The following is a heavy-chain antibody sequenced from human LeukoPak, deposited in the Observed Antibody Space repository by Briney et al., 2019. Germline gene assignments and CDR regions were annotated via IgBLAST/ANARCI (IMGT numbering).Heavy chain of an antibody. V-gene: IGHV1-8*01. CDR3: ARVPRRGVRIGG. Sequence: RASVKVSCKASGYTFTSYDVNWVRQATGQGLEWMGWMNPISGDTGYALKFQGRVTMSRNTSISTAYMELGSLRSEDTAVYYCARVPRRGVRIGGWGPVVLVTVSS. CDR1: GYTFTSYD. D-gene: IGHD3-10*02. J-gene: IGHJ1*01. CDR2: MNPISGDT.